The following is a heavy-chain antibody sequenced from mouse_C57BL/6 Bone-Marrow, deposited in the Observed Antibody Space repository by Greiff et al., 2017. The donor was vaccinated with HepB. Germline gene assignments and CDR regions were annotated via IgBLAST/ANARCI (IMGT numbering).Heavy chain of an antibody. CDR2: IDPENGDT. CDR1: GFNIKDDY. CDR3: TTEATVDY. D-gene: IGHD3-2*02. Sequence: EVHLVESGAELVRPGASVKLSCTASGFNIKDDYMHWVKQRPEQGLEWIGWIDPENGDTEYASKFQGKATITADTSSNTAYLQLSSLTSEDTAVYYCTTEATVDYWGQGTTLTVSS. V-gene: IGHV14-4*01. J-gene: IGHJ2*01.